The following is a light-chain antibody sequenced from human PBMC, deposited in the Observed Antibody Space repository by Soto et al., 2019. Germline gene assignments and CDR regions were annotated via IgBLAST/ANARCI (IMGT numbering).Light chain of an antibody. CDR1: QSISNY. CDR2: AAS. V-gene: IGKV1-39*01. J-gene: IGKJ2*01. CDR3: QQSYSTPT. Sequence: DIQMTQSPSSLSASVGDRVTITCRASQSISNYLNWYQQKPGKAPKLLIYAASSLQSGVPSRFSGSGSGTDFTLTISSLQPDDFATYYCQQSYSTPTFGQGTKLEI.